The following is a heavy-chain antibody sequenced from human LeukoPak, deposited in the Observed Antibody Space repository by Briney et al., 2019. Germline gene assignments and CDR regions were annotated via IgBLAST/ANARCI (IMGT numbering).Heavy chain of an antibody. CDR3: ARDPDPLWFGELPKNADAFDI. CDR2: ISSSGSSYI. Sequence: GGSLRLSCAASGFTFSDYYMSWIRQAPGKGLEWVSYISSSGSSYIYYADSVKGRFTLSRDNAKNSLYLQMNSLRAEDTAVYYCARDPDPLWFGELPKNADAFDIWGQGTMVTVSS. V-gene: IGHV3-11*04. D-gene: IGHD3-10*01. CDR1: GFTFSDYY. J-gene: IGHJ3*02.